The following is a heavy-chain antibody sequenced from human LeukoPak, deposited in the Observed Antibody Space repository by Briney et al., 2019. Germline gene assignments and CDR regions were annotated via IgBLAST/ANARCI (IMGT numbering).Heavy chain of an antibody. J-gene: IGHJ6*03. CDR2: IYSGGST. V-gene: IGHV3-66*02. D-gene: IGHD3-10*01. CDR3: ARVAGSGSYHRRYYYMDV. CDR1: GFTVSSNY. Sequence: GGSLRLSCAASGFTVSSNYMSWVRQAPGKGLEWVSVIYSGGSTYYADSVKGRFTISRDNSKNKLYLQMNRLRAEDTAVYYCARVAGSGSYHRRYYYMDVWGKGNTVTVSS.